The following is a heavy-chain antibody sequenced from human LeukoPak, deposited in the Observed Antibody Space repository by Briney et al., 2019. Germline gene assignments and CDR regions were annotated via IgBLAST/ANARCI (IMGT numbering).Heavy chain of an antibody. Sequence: PGGSLRLSCAASGFPFNSFWMHWVRQAPGKGLVWVSDMNEYSTTIRYADSVKGRFTISRDNSKNTLYLQMGSLRAEDMAVYYCAREFLRSNRIAVGRGGPFDPWGQGTLVTVSS. J-gene: IGHJ5*02. D-gene: IGHD6-19*01. V-gene: IGHV3-74*01. CDR2: MNEYSTTI. CDR1: GFPFNSFW. CDR3: AREFLRSNRIAVGRGGPFDP.